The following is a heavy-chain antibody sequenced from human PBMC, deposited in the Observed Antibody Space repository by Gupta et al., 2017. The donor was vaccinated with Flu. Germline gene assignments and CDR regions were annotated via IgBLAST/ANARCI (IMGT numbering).Heavy chain of an antibody. V-gene: IGHV3-74*01. J-gene: IGHJ4*02. CDR2: IDGEGSGT. CDR3: GSVFEY. CDR1: GFTFKNYW. Sequence: EVQLVESGGGLVQPGGSLRLSCAASGFTFKNYWIHWVRQAPGKGLEWVARIDGEGSGTSYADSVKGRFTISRDNAKNTASLQMNSLRDEDTAVYYCGSVFEYWDQGTLVTVSS.